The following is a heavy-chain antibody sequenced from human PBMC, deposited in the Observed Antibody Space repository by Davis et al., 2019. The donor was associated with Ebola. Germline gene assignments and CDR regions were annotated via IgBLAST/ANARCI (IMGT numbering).Heavy chain of an antibody. J-gene: IGHJ5*02. CDR1: GYTFTSYG. CDR3: TRVQRWTVAGTSGFDP. V-gene: IGHV1-18*01. CDR2: ISPYNGNT. Sequence: ASVKVSCKASGYTFTSYGISWVRQAPGQGLEWMGWISPYNGNTNYAQKLQGRVTMTTDTSTSTAYMELRSLRSDDTAMYYCTRVQRWTVAGTSGFDPWGQGTLVTVSS. D-gene: IGHD6-19*01.